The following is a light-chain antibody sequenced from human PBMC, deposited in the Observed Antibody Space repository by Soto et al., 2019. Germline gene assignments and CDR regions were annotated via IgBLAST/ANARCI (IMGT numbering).Light chain of an antibody. V-gene: IGLV2-11*01. J-gene: IGLJ1*01. CDR3: CSYAGSYTFEGL. CDR1: SSDVGGYNY. CDR2: DVS. Sequence: QSALTQPRSVSGSPGQSVTISCTGTSSDVGGYNYVSWYQQHPGKAPKLMIYDVSKRPSGVPDRFSGSKSGNTASLTISGLQAEDKADYYCCSYAGSYTFEGLFGTGTKLTVL.